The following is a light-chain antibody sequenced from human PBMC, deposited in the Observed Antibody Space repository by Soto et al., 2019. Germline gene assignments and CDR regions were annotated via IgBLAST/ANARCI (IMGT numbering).Light chain of an antibody. CDR1: SSNIGAGYD. Sequence: QLVLTQPPSVSGAPGQSVTISCTGSSSNIGAGYDVHWYQQVQGTAPKLLIYGNSNRPSGVPDRFSGSKSDTSASLAITGLQAEDEADYYCQSYDSSLSAWVFGGGTKLTVL. CDR2: GNS. J-gene: IGLJ3*02. V-gene: IGLV1-40*01. CDR3: QSYDSSLSAWV.